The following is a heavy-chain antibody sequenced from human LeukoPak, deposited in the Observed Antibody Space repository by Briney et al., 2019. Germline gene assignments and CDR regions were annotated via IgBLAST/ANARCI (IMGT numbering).Heavy chain of an antibody. V-gene: IGHV3-30*03. D-gene: IGHD2-2*01. J-gene: IGHJ4*02. CDR1: GFTFSSYG. Sequence: GGSLRLSCAASGFTFSSYGMHWVRQAPGKGLEWVAVISYDGSNKYYADSVKGRFTISRDNSKNTLYLQMNSLRSEDTAVYYCARVCSSTSCYAGVYYFDYWGQGTLVTVSS. CDR2: ISYDGSNK. CDR3: ARVCSSTSCYAGVYYFDY.